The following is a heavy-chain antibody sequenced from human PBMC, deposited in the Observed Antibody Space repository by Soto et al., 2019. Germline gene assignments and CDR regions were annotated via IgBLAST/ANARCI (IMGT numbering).Heavy chain of an antibody. Sequence: QVQVVQSGAEVKKPGDSVKVSCRASGYTFTGHAILWVRQAPGQSLEWMGWNDGGNGRTQYAQRFQGRVTLTRDTSAITAYMELRSLTSEDTAVYYCAREAGRTGDLDYWGQGTLVTVSS. D-gene: IGHD7-27*01. CDR1: GYTFTGHA. J-gene: IGHJ4*02. CDR3: AREAGRTGDLDY. V-gene: IGHV1-3*01. CDR2: NDGGNGRT.